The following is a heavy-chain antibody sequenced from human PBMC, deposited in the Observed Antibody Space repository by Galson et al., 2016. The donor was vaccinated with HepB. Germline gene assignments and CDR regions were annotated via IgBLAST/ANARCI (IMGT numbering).Heavy chain of an antibody. V-gene: IGHV3-7*01. CDR3: SREMTGSYFD. J-gene: IGHJ4*02. Sequence: SLRLSCAASGFTFNAHWMNGVRQAPGKGLEWVANIRGDGIVSYYAESVRGRFTISRDNAKNSLYLQMNGLRVDETAVYYCSREMTGSYFDWGQGTLVTVSS. CDR1: GFTFNAHW. D-gene: IGHD3-10*01. CDR2: IRGDGIVS.